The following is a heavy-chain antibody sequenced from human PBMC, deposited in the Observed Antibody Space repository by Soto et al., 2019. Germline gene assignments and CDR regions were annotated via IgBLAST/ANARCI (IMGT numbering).Heavy chain of an antibody. CDR2: ISYDGSNK. CDR3: ANVPGAAAGAVGGMDV. D-gene: IGHD6-19*01. V-gene: IGHV3-30*18. J-gene: IGHJ6*02. CDR1: GFTFSSYG. Sequence: QVQLVESGGGVVQPGRSLRLSCAASGFTFSSYGMHWVRQAPGKGLEWVAVISYDGSNKYYADSVKGRFTISRDNSKNTLYVKMDSLRAEDTAVYDCANVPGAAAGAVGGMDVWGQGTTVPVSS.